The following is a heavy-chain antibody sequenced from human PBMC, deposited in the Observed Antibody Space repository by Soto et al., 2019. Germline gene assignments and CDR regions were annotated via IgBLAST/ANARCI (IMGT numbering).Heavy chain of an antibody. J-gene: IGHJ6*02. CDR1: GGSISSYY. CDR3: ARDQGPPLAARPWYYYYGMDV. D-gene: IGHD6-6*01. V-gene: IGHV4-4*07. Sequence: PSETLSLTCTVSGGSISSYYWSWIRQPAGKGLEWIGRIYTSGSTNYNPSLKSRVTMSVDTSKNQFSLKLSSVTAADTAVYYCARDQGPPLAARPWYYYYGMDVWGQGTTVTVSS. CDR2: IYTSGST.